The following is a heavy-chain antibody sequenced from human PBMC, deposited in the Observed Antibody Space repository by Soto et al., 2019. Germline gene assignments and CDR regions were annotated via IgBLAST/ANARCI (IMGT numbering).Heavy chain of an antibody. D-gene: IGHD3-10*01. CDR2: IYSGGST. V-gene: IGHV3-66*01. CDR3: ASTGHKSSGSGDAFDI. Sequence: HPGGSLRLSCAASGFTVSSNYMSWVRQAPGKGLEWVSVIYSGGSTYYADSVKGRFTISRDNSKNTLYLQMNSLRAEDTAVYYCASTGHKSSGSGDAFDIWGQGTMVTVSS. J-gene: IGHJ3*02. CDR1: GFTVSSNY.